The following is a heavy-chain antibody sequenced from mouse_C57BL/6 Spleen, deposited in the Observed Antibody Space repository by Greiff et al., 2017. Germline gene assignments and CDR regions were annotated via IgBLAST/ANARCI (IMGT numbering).Heavy chain of an antibody. CDR1: GFSFNTYA. J-gene: IGHJ3*01. Sequence: EVKLMESGGGLVQPKGSLKLSCAASGFSFNTYAMNWVRQAPGKGLEWVARIRSKSNNYATYYADSVKDRFTISRDDSESMLYLQMNNLKTEDTAMYYCVNGGPWFAYWGQGTLVTVSA. CDR2: IRSKSNNYAT. CDR3: VNGGPWFAY. V-gene: IGHV10-1*01. D-gene: IGHD1-2*01.